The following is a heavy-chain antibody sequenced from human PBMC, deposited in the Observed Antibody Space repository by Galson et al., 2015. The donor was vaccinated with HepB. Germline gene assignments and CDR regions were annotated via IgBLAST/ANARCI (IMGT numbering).Heavy chain of an antibody. CDR1: GYTFTIYA. Sequence: SVKVSCKASGYTFTIYAMHWVRQAPGQRLEWMGLIDAGNGNTEYSQMFQDRVTITRDTSASIVYMDLSSLRSGDTAVYYCARPLGGGATLGFDYWGQGTLVTVSS. J-gene: IGHJ4*02. CDR2: IDAGNGNT. V-gene: IGHV1-3*01. CDR3: ARPLGGGATLGFDY. D-gene: IGHD1-26*01.